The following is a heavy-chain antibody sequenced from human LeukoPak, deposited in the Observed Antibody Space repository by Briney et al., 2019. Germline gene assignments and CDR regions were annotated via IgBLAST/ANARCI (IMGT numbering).Heavy chain of an antibody. J-gene: IGHJ3*02. CDR1: GFTFDDYG. CDR3: ARSYIVVVPAASYDENDAFDI. CDR2: INWNGGST. D-gene: IGHD2-2*01. V-gene: IGHV3-20*04. Sequence: PGGSLRLSCAASGFTFDDYGMSWVRHAPGKGLEWVSGINWNGGSTGYADSVKGRFTISRDNAKNSLYLQMNSLRAEDTAVYYCARSYIVVVPAASYDENDAFDIWGQGTMVTVSS.